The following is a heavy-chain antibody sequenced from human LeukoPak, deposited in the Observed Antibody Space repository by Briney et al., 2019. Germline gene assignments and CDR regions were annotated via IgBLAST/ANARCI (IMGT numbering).Heavy chain of an antibody. CDR1: GFTFSNXX. CDR3: AKGRGTTVTAAANY. CDR2: ISGTGGTT. J-gene: IGHJ4*02. D-gene: IGHD4-17*01. Sequence: GGSLRLSCXASGFTFSNXXXXXXXQAXXXXLXXXXTISGTGGTTYYADSVKGRFTISRDXSKNTLFLQFNSLRADDTAVYYCAKGRGTTVTAAANYWGQGTLVTVSS. V-gene: IGHV3-23*01.